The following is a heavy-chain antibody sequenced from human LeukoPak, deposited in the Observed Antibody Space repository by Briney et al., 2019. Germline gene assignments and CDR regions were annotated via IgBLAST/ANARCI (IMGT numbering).Heavy chain of an antibody. CDR1: RGTFSSYA. D-gene: IGHD2-2*01. Sequence: GSSVKVSCKASRGTFSSYAISWVRQAPGQGLEWMGGIIPIFGTANYAQKFQGRVTITADESTSTAYMELSSLRSEDTAVYYCASGGLVVPAARPHYFDYWGQGTLVTVTS. V-gene: IGHV1-69*01. CDR2: IIPIFGTA. J-gene: IGHJ4*02. CDR3: ASGGLVVPAARPHYFDY.